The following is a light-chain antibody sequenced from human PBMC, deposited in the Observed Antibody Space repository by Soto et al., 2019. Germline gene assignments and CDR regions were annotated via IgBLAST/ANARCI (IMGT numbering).Light chain of an antibody. CDR1: QSISSW. Sequence: DIQMTQSPSTLSASVGDRVTITCRASQSISSWLAWYQQKPGKAPKLLIYDASSLESGLPSRFTGSASGTEVTLTISSLQPDNFATYYCQQYNSYWTFGQGTKVEIK. J-gene: IGKJ1*01. V-gene: IGKV1-5*01. CDR3: QQYNSYWT. CDR2: DAS.